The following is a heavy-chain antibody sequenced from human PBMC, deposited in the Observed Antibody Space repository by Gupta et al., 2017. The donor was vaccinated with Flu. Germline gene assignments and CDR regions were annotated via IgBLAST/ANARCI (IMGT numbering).Heavy chain of an antibody. CDR2: IYYSGST. J-gene: IGHJ4*02. V-gene: IGHV4-59*01. CDR1: GGSISSYY. CDR3: ARVFRYCSGGSCYSLFDY. Sequence: QVQLQESGPGLVKPSATLSLTCTVSGGSISSYYWSWIRQPPGKGLEWIGYIYYSGSTNYNPSLKSRVTISVDTSKNQFSLKLSSVTAADTAVYYCARVFRYCSGGSCYSLFDYWGQGTLVTVSS. D-gene: IGHD2-15*01.